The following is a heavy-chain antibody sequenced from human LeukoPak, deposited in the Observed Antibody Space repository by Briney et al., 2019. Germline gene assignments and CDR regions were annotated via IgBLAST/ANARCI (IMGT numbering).Heavy chain of an antibody. D-gene: IGHD4-17*01. J-gene: IGHJ4*02. V-gene: IGHV3-21*01. CDR3: ASNDYRDEGIDS. Sequence: GGSLRLSCAASGFAFSRYSMNWVRQAPGKGLEWVSSISYSGPHMFYADSVRGRFTISRDNAENSLFLQMNSLRAEDTAVYFCASNDYRDEGIDSWGQGTLVIVSS. CDR1: GFAFSRYS. CDR2: ISYSGPHM.